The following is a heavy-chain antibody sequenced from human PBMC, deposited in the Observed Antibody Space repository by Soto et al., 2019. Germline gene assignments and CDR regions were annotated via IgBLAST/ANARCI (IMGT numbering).Heavy chain of an antibody. J-gene: IGHJ6*04. CDR2: ISYDGSNK. Sequence: GGSLRLSCAASGFTFSSYGMHWVCQAPGKGLEWVAVISYDGSNKYYADSVKGRFTISRDNSKNTLYLQMNSLRAEDTAVYYWAKLSIAAAVSFLWWPPYYSSYGMDVGGKGTRVTVPS. CDR3: AKLSIAAAVSFLWWPPYYSSYGMDV. V-gene: IGHV3-30*18. D-gene: IGHD6-13*01. CDR1: GFTFSSYG.